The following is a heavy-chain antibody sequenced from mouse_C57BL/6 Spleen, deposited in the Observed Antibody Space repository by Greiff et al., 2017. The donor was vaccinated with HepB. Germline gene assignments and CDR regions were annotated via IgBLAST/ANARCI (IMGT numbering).Heavy chain of an antibody. V-gene: IGHV1-69*01. CDR2: IDPSDSYT. CDR3: ARKVPYYGSSHWYFDV. J-gene: IGHJ1*03. Sequence: QVQLKQSGAELVMPGASVKLSCKASGYTFTSYWMHWVKQRPGQGLEWIGEIDPSDSYTNYNQKFKGKSTLTVDKSSSTAYMQLSSLTSEDSAVYYCARKVPYYGSSHWYFDVWGTGTTVTVSS. D-gene: IGHD1-1*01. CDR1: GYTFTSYW.